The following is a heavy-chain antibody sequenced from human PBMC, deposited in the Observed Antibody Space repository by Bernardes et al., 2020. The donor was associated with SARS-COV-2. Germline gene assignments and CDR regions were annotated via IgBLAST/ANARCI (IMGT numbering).Heavy chain of an antibody. CDR2: IKSKIAGGTI. Sequence: GGSLRLSCAASRFTFSNAWMSWVRQAPGKGLEWVGRIKSKIAGGTIDYAAPVKGRFTISRDDSKNTLYMQMNSLKTEDTAVYYCTTTPSVPFDMWGRGTVVTVSS. V-gene: IGHV3-15*01. CDR1: RFTFSNAW. CDR3: TTTPSVPFDM. J-gene: IGHJ3*02.